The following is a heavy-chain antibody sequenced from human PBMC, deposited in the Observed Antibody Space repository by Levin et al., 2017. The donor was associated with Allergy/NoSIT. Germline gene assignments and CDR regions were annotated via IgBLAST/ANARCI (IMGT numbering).Heavy chain of an antibody. Sequence: KISCKASGGTFSSYAISWVRQAPGQGLEWVGGIIPIFGTANYAQKFQGRVTITADESTSTAYMELSSLRSEDTAVYYGARGYCSGASGRGYFQHWGQGTLVTVSS. V-gene: IGHV1-69*01. J-gene: IGHJ1*01. D-gene: IGHD2-15*01. CDR3: ARGYCSGASGRGYFQH. CDR1: GGTFSSYA. CDR2: IIPIFGTA.